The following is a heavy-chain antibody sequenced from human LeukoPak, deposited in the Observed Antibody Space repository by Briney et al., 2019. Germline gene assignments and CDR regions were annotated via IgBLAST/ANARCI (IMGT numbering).Heavy chain of an antibody. CDR2: VNPSAFA. D-gene: IGHD1-14*01. CDR1: SGSFSNYE. CDR3: ARGPNDSDHDFDY. V-gene: IGHV4-34*01. Sequence: SETLSLTCDVYSGSFSNYEWSWFRQPPGKGLEWIGQVNPSAFATYNPFLKSPVTISLDTAKKEFSLKVPSVTAADTAVYYCARGPNDSDHDFDYWGQGTLVTVSS. J-gene: IGHJ4*02.